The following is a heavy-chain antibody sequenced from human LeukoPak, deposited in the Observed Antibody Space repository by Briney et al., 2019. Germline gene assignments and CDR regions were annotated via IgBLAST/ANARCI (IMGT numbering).Heavy chain of an antibody. V-gene: IGHV4-4*07. Sequence: SSETLSLTCTVSGGSIGSHYWSWFRQPAGKGLEWIGRIYTSGSTNYNPSLKSRVTISVDTSKNQFSLKLSSVTAADTAVYYGARFGGFGELPKPFDYWGQGTLVTVSS. D-gene: IGHD3-10*01. J-gene: IGHJ4*02. CDR1: GGSIGSHY. CDR3: ARFGGFGELPKPFDY. CDR2: IYTSGST.